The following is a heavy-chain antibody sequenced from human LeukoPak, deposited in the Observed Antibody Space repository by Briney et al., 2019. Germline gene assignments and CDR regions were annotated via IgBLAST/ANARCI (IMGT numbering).Heavy chain of an antibody. CDR3: ARSSDYSDLDY. CDR1: GFTFTNYN. J-gene: IGHJ4*02. CDR2: ISRSTTNV. Sequence: GGSLRLSCAASGFTFTNYNMNWVRQAPGKGLEWVSYISRSTTNVYYADSVKGRFTISRDNAKNPLYLQMSSLRAEDTAVYYCARSSDYSDLDYWGQGTLVTVSS. V-gene: IGHV3-48*01. D-gene: IGHD4-17*01.